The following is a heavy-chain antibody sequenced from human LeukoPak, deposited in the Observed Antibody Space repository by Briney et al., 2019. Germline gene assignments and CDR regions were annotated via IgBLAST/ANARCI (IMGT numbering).Heavy chain of an antibody. J-gene: IGHJ4*02. CDR3: TKGGRRDGYNPGAFDY. Sequence: GGSLRLSCAASGFTVSSNYMSWVRQAPGKGLEWVSVIYSGGSTYYADSVKGRFTISRDNSKNTLYLQMNSLRAEDTAVYYCTKGGRRDGYNPGAFDYWGQGTLVTVSS. V-gene: IGHV3-53*01. CDR1: GFTVSSNY. D-gene: IGHD5-24*01. CDR2: IYSGGST.